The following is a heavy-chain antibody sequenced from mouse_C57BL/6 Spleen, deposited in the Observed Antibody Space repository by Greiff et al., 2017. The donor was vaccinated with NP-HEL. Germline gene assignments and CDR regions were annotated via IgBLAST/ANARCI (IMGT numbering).Heavy chain of an antibody. J-gene: IGHJ2*01. CDR2: INPYNGGT. D-gene: IGHD1-2*01. Sequence: EVQLQQSGPVLVKPGASVKMSCKASGYTFTDYYMNWVKQSHGKRLEWIGVINPYNGGTSYNQKFKGKATLTVDKSSSTAYMELNSLTSEDSAVYYCARYDTTALGFDYWGQGTTLTVSS. CDR3: ARYDTTALGFDY. CDR1: GYTFTDYY. V-gene: IGHV1-19*01.